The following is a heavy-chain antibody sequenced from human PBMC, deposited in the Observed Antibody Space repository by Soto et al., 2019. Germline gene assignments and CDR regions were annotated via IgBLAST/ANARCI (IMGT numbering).Heavy chain of an antibody. CDR1: GGSVSSGRYY. J-gene: IGHJ4*02. V-gene: IGHV4-61*01. D-gene: IGHD6-13*01. CDR2: IYYSGST. CDR3: ARDRGQLVPFDY. Sequence: QVQLQESGPGLVKPSETLSLTCTVSGGSVSSGRYYWNWIRQPPGKGLEWIGYIYYSGSTNYNPSLKSRVTISVDTSKNQFSLKLSSVIAADTAVYYCARDRGQLVPFDYWGQGTLVTVSS.